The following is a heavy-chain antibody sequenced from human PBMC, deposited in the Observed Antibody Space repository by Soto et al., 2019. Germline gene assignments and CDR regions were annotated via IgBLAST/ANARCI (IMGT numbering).Heavy chain of an antibody. V-gene: IGHV1-69*18. Sequence: QVQLVQSGTEVKKPGASVKVSCKASGGTFSRSGFHWVREAPGQGLEWMGMIVPSVDTTNYAQKFQARVTISADQFTSTVYMELRSLRSEDTAVYYCARCPQPPDTADPYAVDVWGQGTRVIVSS. D-gene: IGHD5-18*01. J-gene: IGHJ6*02. CDR2: IVPSVDTT. CDR3: ARCPQPPDTADPYAVDV. CDR1: GGTFSRSG.